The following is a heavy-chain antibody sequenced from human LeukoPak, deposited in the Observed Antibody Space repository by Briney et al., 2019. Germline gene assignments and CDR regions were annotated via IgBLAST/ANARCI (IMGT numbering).Heavy chain of an antibody. CDR1: GYTXTELS. V-gene: IGHV1-24*01. Sequence: ASVKVSCKVSGYTXTELSMHWVRQAPGKGLEWMGGFDPEDGETIYAQKFQGRVTMTEDTSTDTAYMELSSLRSEDTAVYYCATVGASYYDILTDYWGQGTLVTVSS. CDR3: ATVGASYYDILTDY. CDR2: FDPEDGET. D-gene: IGHD3-9*01. J-gene: IGHJ4*02.